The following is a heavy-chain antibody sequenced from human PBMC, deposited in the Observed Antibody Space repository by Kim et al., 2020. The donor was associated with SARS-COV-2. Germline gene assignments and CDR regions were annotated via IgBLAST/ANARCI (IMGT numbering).Heavy chain of an antibody. V-gene: IGHV4-39*01. J-gene: IGHJ4*02. Sequence: NPSLKSRVTTSVDTSKNQFSLKLSSVTAADTAVYYCARLVYSSSWYYFDYWGQGTLVTVSS. D-gene: IGHD6-13*01. CDR3: ARLVYSSSWYYFDY.